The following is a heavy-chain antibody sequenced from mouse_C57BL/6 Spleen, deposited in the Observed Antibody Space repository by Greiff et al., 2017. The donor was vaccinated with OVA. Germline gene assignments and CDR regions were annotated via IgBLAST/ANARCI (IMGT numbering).Heavy chain of an antibody. CDR3: ASYDYDGSYYFDY. CDR1: GYSITSGYY. D-gene: IGHD2-4*01. J-gene: IGHJ2*01. CDR2: ISYDGSN. V-gene: IGHV3-6*01. Sequence: EVKLEESGPGLVKPSQSLSLTCSVTGYSITSGYYWNWIRQFPGNKLEWMGYISYDGSNNYNPSLKNRISITRDTSKNQFFLKLNSVTTEDTATYYCASYDYDGSYYFDYWGQGTTLTVSS.